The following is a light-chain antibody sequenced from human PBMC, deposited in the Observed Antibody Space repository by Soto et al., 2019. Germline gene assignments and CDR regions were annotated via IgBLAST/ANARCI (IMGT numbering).Light chain of an antibody. V-gene: IGKV3-20*01. J-gene: IGKJ2*03. CDR2: DVS. CDR3: LQYGNLPYS. CDR1: QSISSTH. Sequence: EIVLTQSPGTLSLSPGEGATLSCRASQSISSTHLAWYQQKRGQAPRLLIYDVSSRATGITDRFSGSGSGTDFSLTIGRLEPEDFAVYYCLQYGNLPYSFGQGTKLEIK.